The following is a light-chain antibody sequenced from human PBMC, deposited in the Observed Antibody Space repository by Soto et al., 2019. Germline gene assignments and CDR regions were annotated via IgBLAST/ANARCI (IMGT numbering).Light chain of an antibody. CDR2: EVS. V-gene: IGLV2-23*02. J-gene: IGLJ1*01. CDR1: NSDVGSYNL. CDR3: CSYAGSSTYV. Sequence: QSALTQPASVSGSPGQSITISCTGTNSDVGSYNLVSWYQQYPGKAPKLMIYEVSKRPSGVSNRFSGSKSGNTASLTISGLQAEDEADYYCCSYAGSSTYVFGTGTKLTV.